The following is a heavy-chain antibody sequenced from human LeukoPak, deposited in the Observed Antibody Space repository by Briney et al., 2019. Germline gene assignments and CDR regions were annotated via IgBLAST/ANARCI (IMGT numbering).Heavy chain of an antibody. CDR1: GGSISSSSYY. CDR2: IYYSGST. V-gene: IGHV4-39*01. J-gene: IGHJ4*02. Sequence: PSETLSLTCTVSGGSISSSSYYWGWIRQPLGKGLEWIGSIYYSGSTYYNPSLKSRVTISVDTSKNQFSLKLSSVTAADTAVYYCARHQLYSSGWYRPANYFDYWGQGALVTVSS. D-gene: IGHD6-19*01. CDR3: ARHQLYSSGWYRPANYFDY.